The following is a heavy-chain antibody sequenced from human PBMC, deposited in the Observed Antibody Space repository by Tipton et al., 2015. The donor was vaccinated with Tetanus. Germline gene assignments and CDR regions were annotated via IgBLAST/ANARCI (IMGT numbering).Heavy chain of an antibody. CDR3: AREADCSGGSCFSGDFDN. CDR1: GFIFSSYG. Sequence: SLRLSCAASGFIFSSYGIHWVRQAPGKGLEWVAVSWYDGTDKYYADSVKGRFIISRDNSKNPLYLQMNSLRAEDTAVYYCAREADCSGGSCFSGDFDNWGQGTQVTVSS. J-gene: IGHJ4*02. V-gene: IGHV3-33*01. D-gene: IGHD2-15*01. CDR2: SWYDGTDK.